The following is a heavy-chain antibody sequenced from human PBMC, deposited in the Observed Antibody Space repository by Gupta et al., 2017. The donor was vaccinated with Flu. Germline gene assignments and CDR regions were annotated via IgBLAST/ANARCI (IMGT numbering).Heavy chain of an antibody. V-gene: IGHV4-31*03. CDR3: ARVDWPRASYYLNFDF. J-gene: IGHJ4*02. CDR1: GGSISIVVYY. D-gene: IGHD1-26*01. CDR2: IYYSGST. Sequence: QVQLQESGPGLVKPSQTLSLTCTVSGGSISIVVYYWRWIRQHPGKGLEWIGYIYYSGSTYYNPSLKSRLTISVDTSKNQFSLKLSSVTAADTAVYYCARVDWPRASYYLNFDFWGRGTLVTVSS.